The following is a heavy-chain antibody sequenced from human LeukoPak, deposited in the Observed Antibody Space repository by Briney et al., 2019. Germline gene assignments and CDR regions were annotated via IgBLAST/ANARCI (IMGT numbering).Heavy chain of an antibody. D-gene: IGHD3-10*01. CDR2: INHSGST. CDR1: GGSFSGYY. Sequence: SETLSLTCAVYGGSFSGYYWSWIRQPPGKGLEWIGEINHSGSTNYNPSLKSRVTISVDTSKNQFSLKLSSVTAADTAVYYCAREEVLPWFGESRHYFDYWGQGTLVTVSS. V-gene: IGHV4-34*01. J-gene: IGHJ4*02. CDR3: AREEVLPWFGESRHYFDY.